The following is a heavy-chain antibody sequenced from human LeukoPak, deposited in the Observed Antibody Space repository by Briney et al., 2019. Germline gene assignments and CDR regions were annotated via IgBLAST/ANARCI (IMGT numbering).Heavy chain of an antibody. CDR3: AREIMITFGGDIPTPY. CDR1: GFTVSSNY. J-gene: IGHJ4*02. CDR2: IYSGGST. D-gene: IGHD3-16*02. Sequence: PGGSLRLSCAASGFTVSSNYMSWVRQAPGKGLEWVSVIYSGGSTYYADSVKGRFTISRDNSKNTLYLQMNSLRAEDTAVYYCAREIMITFGGDIPTPYWGQGTLVTVSS. V-gene: IGHV3-66*02.